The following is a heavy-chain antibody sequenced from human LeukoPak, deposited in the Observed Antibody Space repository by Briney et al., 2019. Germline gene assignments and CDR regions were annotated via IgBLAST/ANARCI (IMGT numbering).Heavy chain of an antibody. J-gene: IGHJ4*02. D-gene: IGHD2-2*01. Sequence: SETLSLTCAVYGESFSGYYWSWIRQPPGKGLEWIGEINHSGSTNYNPSLKSRVTISVDTSKNQFSLKLSSVTAADTAVYYCARERCSSTSCYPSEIFDYWGQGTLVTVSS. V-gene: IGHV4-34*01. CDR3: ARERCSSTSCYPSEIFDY. CDR1: GESFSGYY. CDR2: INHSGST.